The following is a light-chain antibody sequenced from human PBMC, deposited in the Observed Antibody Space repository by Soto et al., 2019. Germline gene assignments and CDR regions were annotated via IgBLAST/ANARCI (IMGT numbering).Light chain of an antibody. CDR1: SHDIGAYDY. J-gene: IGLJ1*01. CDR2: EVT. Sequence: QSALTQPTSVSGSAGQSITISCTGNSHDIGAYDYVSWYQQHPGKAPKLIIYEVTIRPSGVSNRFSGSKSGNTASLTISGLQAEDEADYYCSSYTTSAPYVFGSGTKVTVL. V-gene: IGLV2-14*01. CDR3: SSYTTSAPYV.